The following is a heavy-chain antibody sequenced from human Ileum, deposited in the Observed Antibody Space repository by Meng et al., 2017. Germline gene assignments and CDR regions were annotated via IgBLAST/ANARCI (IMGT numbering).Heavy chain of an antibody. CDR1: GFTFRSYW. V-gene: IGHV3-74*01. J-gene: IGHJ4*02. CDR2: INSDGSST. D-gene: IGHD1-26*01. Sequence: GGSLRLSCAASGFTFRSYWMHWVRQAPGKGLVWVSRINSDGSSTSYADCVKGRFTISRDNAKNTLYLQMNSLRAEDTAVYYCARGYSGSYRIDYWGQGTLVTVSS. CDR3: ARGYSGSYRIDY.